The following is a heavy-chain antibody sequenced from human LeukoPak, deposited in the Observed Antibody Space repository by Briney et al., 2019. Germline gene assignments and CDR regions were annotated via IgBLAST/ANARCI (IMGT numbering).Heavy chain of an antibody. V-gene: IGHV3-23*01. CDR3: AKNCTDIVVVPAAIGNMDV. CDR1: GFTFSSYA. CDR2: ISGSGGST. D-gene: IGHD2-2*01. Sequence: GGSLRLSCAASGFTFSSYAMSWVRQAPGKGLEWVSAISGSGGSTYYADSVKGRFTISRDNSKNTLYLQMNSLRAEDTAVYYCAKNCTDIVVVPAAIGNMDVWGKGTTVTISS. J-gene: IGHJ6*03.